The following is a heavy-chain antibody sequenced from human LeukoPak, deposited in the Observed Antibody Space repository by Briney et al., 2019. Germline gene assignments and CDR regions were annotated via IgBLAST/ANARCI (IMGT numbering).Heavy chain of an antibody. V-gene: IGHV4-30-2*01. J-gene: IGHJ4*02. CDR3: AREAHYCSSTSCSRYFDY. Sequence: SETLSLTCAVSGGSISSGGYSWSWIRQPPGKGLEWIGYIYHSGSTYYNPSLKSRVTISVDRSKNQFSLKLSSVTAADTAVYYCAREAHYCSSTSCSRYFDYWGQGTLVTVSS. CDR2: IYHSGST. D-gene: IGHD2-2*01. CDR1: GGSISSGGYS.